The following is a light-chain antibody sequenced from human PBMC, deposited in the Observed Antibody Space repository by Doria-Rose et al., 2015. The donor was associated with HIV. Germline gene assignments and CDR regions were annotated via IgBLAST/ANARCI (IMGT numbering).Light chain of an antibody. J-gene: IGLJ1*01. CDR3: QSYDSRLSVYV. V-gene: IGLV1-40*02. CDR2: GND. CDR1: SSNIGAGFD. Sequence: QSVVTQQPSVSGAPGQSVAISCTGSSSNIGAGFDVTWYQQFQRTASKLLIHGNDNRPSGVPDRFTGFKSVTSGCLAISGLRAEDEADYYCQSYDSRLSVYVVGTGTKVPVL.